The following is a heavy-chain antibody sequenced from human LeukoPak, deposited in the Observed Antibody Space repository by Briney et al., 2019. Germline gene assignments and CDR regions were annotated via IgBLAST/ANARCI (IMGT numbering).Heavy chain of an antibody. CDR3: AKDGYCSSTSCYKHYYYYMDV. CDR2: ISGSGGST. D-gene: IGHD2-2*03. CDR1: GFTFSTSA. J-gene: IGHJ6*03. Sequence: GGSLRLSCAASGFTFSTSAMSWVRQAPGKGLEWVSGISGSGGSTYYADSVKGRFTISRDNSKNTLYLQMNSLRAEDTAVYYCAKDGYCSSTSCYKHYYYYMDVWGKGTTVTVSS. V-gene: IGHV3-23*01.